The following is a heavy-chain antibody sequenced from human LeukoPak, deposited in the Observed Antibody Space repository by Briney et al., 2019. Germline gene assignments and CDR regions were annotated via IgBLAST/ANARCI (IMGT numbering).Heavy chain of an antibody. D-gene: IGHD3-10*01. CDR2: ISSSSSTI. Sequence: GGSLRLSCAASGFTFSSYRMNWVRQAPGKGQEWVSYISSSSSTIYYADSVKGRFTISRDNAKNSPYLQMDSLRDEDTAVYYCARDGMVRGVIIWDAFDIWGQGTMVTVSS. V-gene: IGHV3-48*02. J-gene: IGHJ3*02. CDR1: GFTFSSYR. CDR3: ARDGMVRGVIIWDAFDI.